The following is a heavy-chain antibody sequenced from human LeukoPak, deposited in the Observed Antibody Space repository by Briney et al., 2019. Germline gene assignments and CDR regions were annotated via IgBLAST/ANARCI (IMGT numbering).Heavy chain of an antibody. V-gene: IGHV3-7*01. CDR2: IKQDGSEK. CDR3: ARGRSTMLLWFGEPGYYFDY. CDR1: GFTFSSYW. Sequence: GGSLRLSCAASGFTFSSYWMSWVRQAPGKGLEGVANIKQDGSEKYYVDSVKGRFTISRDNAKNSLYLQMNSLRAEDTAVYYCARGRSTMLLWFGEPGYYFDYWGQGTLVTVSS. D-gene: IGHD3-10*01. J-gene: IGHJ4*02.